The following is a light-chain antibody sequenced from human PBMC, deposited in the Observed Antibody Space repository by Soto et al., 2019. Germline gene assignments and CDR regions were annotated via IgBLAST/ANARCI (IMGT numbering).Light chain of an antibody. Sequence: SYELTQSPSVSLAPGETARISCEGNNIGDKLVHWYQQRPGQAPVLVIYFDSERPSGIPERFSGSNSANTATLIITRVEAGDEADYYCQLWDVGSNHYVFGSGTKVTVL. J-gene: IGLJ1*01. CDR3: QLWDVGSNHYV. V-gene: IGLV3-21*04. CDR2: FDS. CDR1: NIGDKL.